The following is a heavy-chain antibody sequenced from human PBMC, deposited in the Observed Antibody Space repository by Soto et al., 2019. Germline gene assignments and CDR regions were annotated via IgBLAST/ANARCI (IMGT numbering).Heavy chain of an antibody. CDR1: GGYFSSYA. D-gene: IGHD3-22*01. J-gene: IGHJ3*02. Sequence: QVQLVQSGAAVKKPGSSVKVSCKASGGYFSSYAISWVRQAPGQGLEWMGGIIPIFGTANYAQKFQGRVTITADESTSTAYMELSSLRSEDTAVYYCARDGYDSSGYQDAFDIWGQGTMVTVSS. CDR3: ARDGYDSSGYQDAFDI. V-gene: IGHV1-69*01. CDR2: IIPIFGTA.